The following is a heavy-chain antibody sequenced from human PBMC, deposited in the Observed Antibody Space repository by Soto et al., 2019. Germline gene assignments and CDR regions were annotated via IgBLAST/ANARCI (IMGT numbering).Heavy chain of an antibody. Sequence: QVQLVQSGAEVKKTGSSVKVSCKASGGSFSSYTISWVRQAPGQGLEWMGRIVPMVGRTIYAQKFQGRVAISVDKSTTTAYMDLSNLASEDTAMYYWALDSGSDVFDIWGQGTRVTVSS. J-gene: IGHJ3*02. D-gene: IGHD3-10*01. CDR2: IVPMVGRT. CDR3: ALDSGSDVFDI. V-gene: IGHV1-69*02. CDR1: GGSFSSYT.